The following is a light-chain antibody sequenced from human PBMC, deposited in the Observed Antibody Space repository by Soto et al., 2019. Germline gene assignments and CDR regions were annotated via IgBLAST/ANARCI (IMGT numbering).Light chain of an antibody. CDR2: SNN. V-gene: IGLV1-44*01. CDR1: SSNIGSNT. Sequence: QSVLTQPPSASGTPGQRVTISCSGSSSNIGSNTVNWYQRLPGTAPKLLIYSNNQRPSGVPDRFSGSKSGTSASLAISGLQSEDEADYDCAAWDDSLNGRVFGGGTKLTVL. CDR3: AAWDDSLNGRV. J-gene: IGLJ3*02.